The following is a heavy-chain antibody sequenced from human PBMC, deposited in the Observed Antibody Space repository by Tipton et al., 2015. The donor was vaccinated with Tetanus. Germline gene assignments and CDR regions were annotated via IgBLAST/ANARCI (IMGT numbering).Heavy chain of an antibody. J-gene: IGHJ4*02. Sequence: LRLSCALSGGLITTGGYSWGWIRQTPGQGLEWIGYIYQTDSTYYNPSLRSRLTISISRSKNQFSLKLTPVTAADTAVYYCVRGRGLGAYSFGFEYWGQGAQVIVSS. CDR3: VRGRGLGAYSFGFEY. D-gene: IGHD5-18*01. V-gene: IGHV4-30-2*01. CDR2: IYQTDST. CDR1: GGLITTGGYS.